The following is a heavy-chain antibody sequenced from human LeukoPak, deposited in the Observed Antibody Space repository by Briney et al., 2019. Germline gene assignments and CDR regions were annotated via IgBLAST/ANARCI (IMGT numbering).Heavy chain of an antibody. J-gene: IGHJ4*02. D-gene: IGHD3-10*01. Sequence: GGSLRLSCAASGFTFSSYGMSWVRQAPGKGLEWVSVIYSGGSTYYADSVKGRFTISRDNSKNTLYLQMNSLRAEDTAVYYCASRITMVRGVITEFVDYWGQGTLVTVSS. CDR1: GFTFSSYG. CDR2: IYSGGST. V-gene: IGHV3-53*01. CDR3: ASRITMVRGVITEFVDY.